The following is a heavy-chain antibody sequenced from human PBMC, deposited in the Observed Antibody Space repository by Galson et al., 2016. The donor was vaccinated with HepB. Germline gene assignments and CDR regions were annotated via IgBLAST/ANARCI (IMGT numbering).Heavy chain of an antibody. D-gene: IGHD1-26*01. Sequence: SLRLSCAGSAFTFSSYGMHWVRQAPGKGLEWVAVISHDGSDEYYADSVKGRFTISRDNSKNTLYLQMNNLRAEDTAVYYCARPIERVSFYMDVWGKGTPVTVSS. CDR2: ISHDGSDE. V-gene: IGHV3-30*03. CDR1: AFTFSSYG. CDR3: ARPIERVSFYMDV. J-gene: IGHJ6*03.